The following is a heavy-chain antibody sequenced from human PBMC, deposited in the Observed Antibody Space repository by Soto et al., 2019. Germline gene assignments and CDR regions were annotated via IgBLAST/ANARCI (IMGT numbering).Heavy chain of an antibody. J-gene: IGHJ5*02. CDR3: ARVTIQYYDVWSGVWFDP. CDR2: IYYSGST. Sequence: SETLSLTCTVSGGSISSFYWSWIRQPPGKGLEWIGYIYYSGSTNYNPSLKSRVTISVDTSKNQFSLKLSSVTAADAAVYFCARVTIQYYDVWSGVWFDPWGQGTLVTVPS. V-gene: IGHV4-59*01. CDR1: GGSISSFY. D-gene: IGHD3-3*01.